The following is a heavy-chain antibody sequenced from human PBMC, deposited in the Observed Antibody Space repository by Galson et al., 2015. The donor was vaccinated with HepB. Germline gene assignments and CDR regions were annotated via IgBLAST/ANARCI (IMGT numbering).Heavy chain of an antibody. CDR2: IIPIFGIA. CDR1: GGTFSSYA. J-gene: IGHJ6*02. D-gene: IGHD2-8*01. CDR3: ARSFVVLMVYAMYPEYYGMDV. V-gene: IGHV1-69*10. Sequence: SVKVSCKASGGTFSSYAISWVRQAPGQGLEWMGGIIPIFGIANYAQKFQGRVTITADKSTSTAYMELSSLRSEDTAVYYCARSFVVLMVYAMYPEYYGMDVWGQGTTVTVSS.